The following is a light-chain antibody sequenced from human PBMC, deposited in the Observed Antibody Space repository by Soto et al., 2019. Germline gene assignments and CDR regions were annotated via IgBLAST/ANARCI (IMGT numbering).Light chain of an antibody. J-gene: IGKJ1*01. Sequence: EIVMTQSPATLSVSPVERATLSCMASQSVSSNLAWYQQKPGQAPRLLIYGASTRATGIPARFSGSGSGTEFTLTISSLQSEDFAVYYCQQYNNWPPTFGQGTKVDTK. CDR3: QQYNNWPPT. V-gene: IGKV3-15*01. CDR1: QSVSSN. CDR2: GAS.